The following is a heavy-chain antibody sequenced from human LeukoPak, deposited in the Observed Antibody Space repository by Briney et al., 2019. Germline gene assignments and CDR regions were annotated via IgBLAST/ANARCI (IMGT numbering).Heavy chain of an antibody. V-gene: IGHV4-59*01. J-gene: IGHJ4*02. Sequence: PSETLSLTCTVSGVSISTYYWNWIRQPPGKGLEWIGSGSYSGSTDYNPSVEGRVTISVDTSKNQFSLKLSSVTAADTAVYYCAREGRVGVDYWGQGTLVTVSS. D-gene: IGHD1-26*01. CDR3: AREGRVGVDY. CDR1: GVSISTYY. CDR2: GSYSGST.